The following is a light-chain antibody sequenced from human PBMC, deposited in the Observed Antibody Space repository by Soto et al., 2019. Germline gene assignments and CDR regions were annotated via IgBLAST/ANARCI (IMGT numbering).Light chain of an antibody. CDR3: QQYYNRPPDT. CDR2: GAS. CDR1: QSVSTN. Sequence: EIVMTQSPATLPVSPGERATLSCRASQSVSTNLAWYQQKPGQAPRLLIYGASTRATGIPARFSGSGSGTEFTLTISSLQSEDFAVYYCQQYYNRPPDTFGQGTKLEIK. J-gene: IGKJ2*01. V-gene: IGKV3-15*01.